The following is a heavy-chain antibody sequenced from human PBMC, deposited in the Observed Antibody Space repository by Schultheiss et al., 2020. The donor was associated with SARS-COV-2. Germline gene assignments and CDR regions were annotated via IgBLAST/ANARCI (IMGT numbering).Heavy chain of an antibody. CDR1: GYTFTSYG. CDR2: ISAYNGNT. CDR3: ARVHKYSSGLYYFDY. V-gene: IGHV1-18*01. Sequence: GESLKISCKASGYTFTSYGISWVRQAPGQGLEWMGWISAYNGNTNYAQKLQGRVTMTTDTSTSTAYMELRSMRSDDTAVYYYARVHKYSSGLYYFDYWGQGTLVTGSS. D-gene: IGHD6-19*01. J-gene: IGHJ4*02.